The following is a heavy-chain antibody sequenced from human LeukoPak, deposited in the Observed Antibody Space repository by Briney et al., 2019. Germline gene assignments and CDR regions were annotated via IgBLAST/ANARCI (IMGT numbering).Heavy chain of an antibody. D-gene: IGHD6-13*01. CDR1: GGSISSYY. Sequence: SETLSLTCTVSGGSISSYYWSRIRQPPGKGLEWIGYIYYSGSTNYNPSLKSRVTISVDTSKNQFSLKLSSVTAAGTAVYYCARGEQQLVGDAFDIWGQGTMVTVSS. J-gene: IGHJ3*02. V-gene: IGHV4-59*08. CDR2: IYYSGST. CDR3: ARGEQQLVGDAFDI.